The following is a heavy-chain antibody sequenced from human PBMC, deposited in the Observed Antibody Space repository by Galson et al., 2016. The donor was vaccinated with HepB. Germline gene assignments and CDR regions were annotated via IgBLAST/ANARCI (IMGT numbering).Heavy chain of an antibody. CDR3: AKGSLEGGFDY. Sequence: SVKVSCKASGYAFSSYDFNWARQATGQGLEWMGWMNPNSGNTGYAQKFQGRVTMTRDTSINTAYMELSSLRSEDTAVYYCAKGSLEGGFDYWGQGSLVTVSS. J-gene: IGHJ4*02. V-gene: IGHV1-8*01. CDR2: MNPNSGNT. D-gene: IGHD1-1*01. CDR1: GYAFSSYD.